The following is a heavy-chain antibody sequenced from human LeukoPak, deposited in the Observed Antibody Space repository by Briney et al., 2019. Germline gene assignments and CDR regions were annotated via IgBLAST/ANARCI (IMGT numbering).Heavy chain of an antibody. J-gene: IGHJ4*02. CDR3: ATNLGGHKGKAKGPY. CDR1: GYTLTELS. Sequence: ASVKVSCKVSGYTLTELSMHWVRQAPGKGLEWMGGFDPEDGETIYAQKFQGRVTMTEDTSTDTAYMELSSLRSEDTAEYYCATNLGGHKGKAKGPYWGQGTLVTVSS. D-gene: IGHD1-26*01. CDR2: FDPEDGET. V-gene: IGHV1-24*01.